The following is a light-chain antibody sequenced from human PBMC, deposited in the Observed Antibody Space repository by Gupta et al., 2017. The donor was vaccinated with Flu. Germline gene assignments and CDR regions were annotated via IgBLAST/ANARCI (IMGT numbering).Light chain of an antibody. Sequence: DIQMTQSPSSVSASVGDRVTITCRASQGIGNWLAWYQQKPGKAPKLLIYAAVNLESGVPSRFSGSGSETDFALTISSLQPEDFATYYCQQGDSCPRTFGRGTKVEIK. V-gene: IGKV1-12*01. CDR2: AAV. J-gene: IGKJ1*01. CDR1: QGIGNW. CDR3: QQGDSCPRT.